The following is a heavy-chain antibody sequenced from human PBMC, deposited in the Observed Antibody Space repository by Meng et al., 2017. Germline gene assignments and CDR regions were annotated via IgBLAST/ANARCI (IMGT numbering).Heavy chain of an antibody. D-gene: IGHD4-17*01. J-gene: IGHJ4*02. CDR1: GGSVGSGHYY. CDR2: IVYSGST. V-gene: IGHV4-61*01. CDR3: ARDVGGDYETLFDY. Sequence: QVPVLELGPGVVRPSETPLLTCTGAGGSVGSGHYYWSWIRQPPGKGLEWIGYIVYSGSTTYNPSLKTRVTISVDTSKNQFSLKLTSVTAADTAVYFCARDVGGDYETLFDYWGQGTLVTVSS.